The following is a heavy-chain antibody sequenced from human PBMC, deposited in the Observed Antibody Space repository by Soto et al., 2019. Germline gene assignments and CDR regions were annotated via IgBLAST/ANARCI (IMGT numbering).Heavy chain of an antibody. D-gene: IGHD6-6*01. V-gene: IGHV4-30-2*01. CDR2: IYHSGST. Sequence: LSLTCAVSGGSISSGGYSWSWIRQPPGKGLEWIGYIYHSGSTYYNPSLKSRVTISVDRSKNQFSLKLSSVTAADTAVYYCARGGVAARPEDYWGQGTLVTVSS. CDR1: GGSISSGGYS. CDR3: ARGGVAARPEDY. J-gene: IGHJ4*02.